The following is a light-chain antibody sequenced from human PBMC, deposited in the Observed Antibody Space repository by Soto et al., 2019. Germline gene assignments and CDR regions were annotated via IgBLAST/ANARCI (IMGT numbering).Light chain of an antibody. CDR2: EVS. V-gene: IGLV2-23*02. J-gene: IGLJ1*01. CDR1: SSDVGSYNL. CDR3: CSYAGSSGYV. Sequence: QSVLTQPASVSGSPGQSITISCTGTSSDVGSYNLVSWYQQHPGKAPKLMIYEVSKRPSGVSNRFSGSKSGNTASPAISGLQAEDEADYYCCSYAGSSGYVFGTGTKVTVL.